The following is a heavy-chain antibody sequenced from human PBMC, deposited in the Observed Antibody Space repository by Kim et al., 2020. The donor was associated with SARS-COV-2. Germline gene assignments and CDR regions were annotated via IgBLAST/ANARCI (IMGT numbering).Heavy chain of an antibody. Sequence: GGSLRLSCSGSGFIFSDYSIHWVRRAPGRGLEYVSATTRGGDGSFFSDSVEDRFTIFRDNSKDTVYLQMSGLRLGDTAVYYCVRYGRSYGAVHWGRGTLVSVSS. D-gene: IGHD5-18*01. J-gene: IGHJ4*02. CDR1: GFIFSDYS. V-gene: IGHV3-64D*06. CDR3: VRYGRSYGAVH. CDR2: TTRGGDGS.